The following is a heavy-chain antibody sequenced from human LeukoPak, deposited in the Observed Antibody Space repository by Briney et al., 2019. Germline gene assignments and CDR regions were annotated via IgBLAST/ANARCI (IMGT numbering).Heavy chain of an antibody. Sequence: GSLRLSCAVSGFTVSSNYMSWVRQPPGKGLEWVSVIYSGGSTYYADSVKGRFTISRHDSRDTLYLQMNSLRVEDTAVYYCTRDLSGVNPFDYWGQGPLVTVSS. CDR1: GFTVSSNY. V-gene: IGHV3-53*04. CDR3: TRDLSGVNPFDY. D-gene: IGHD2-8*01. J-gene: IGHJ4*02. CDR2: IYSGGST.